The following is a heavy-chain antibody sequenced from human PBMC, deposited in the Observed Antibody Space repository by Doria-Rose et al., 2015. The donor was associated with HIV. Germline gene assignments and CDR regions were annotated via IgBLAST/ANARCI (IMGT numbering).Heavy chain of an antibody. CDR2: IYYTGST. Sequence: LTCTVSGGSISGYYWSWIWQPPGKGLEWIGYIYYTGSTNYNPSLKSRFTISVDASKNQFSLKLTSVTAADTAVYYCARVPDWGSLDTFDIRGPGTMVTVSS. CDR3: ARVPDWGSLDTFDI. J-gene: IGHJ3*02. D-gene: IGHD3-9*01. CDR1: GGSISGYY. V-gene: IGHV4-59*01.